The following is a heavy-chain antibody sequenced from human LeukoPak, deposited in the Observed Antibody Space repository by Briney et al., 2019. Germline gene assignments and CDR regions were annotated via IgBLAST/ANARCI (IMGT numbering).Heavy chain of an antibody. V-gene: IGHV4-34*01. D-gene: IGHD3-3*01. CDR2: INHSGST. J-gene: IGHJ4*02. CDR1: GGSFSGDY. Sequence: SETLSLTCAVYGGSFSGDYWTWIRQPPGKGLEWIGEINHSGSTNYNPSLKSRVTISVDTSKNQFSLKLSSVTAADTAVYYCARGLTIFGVVSRNYWGQGILVTVSS. CDR3: ARGLTIFGVVSRNY.